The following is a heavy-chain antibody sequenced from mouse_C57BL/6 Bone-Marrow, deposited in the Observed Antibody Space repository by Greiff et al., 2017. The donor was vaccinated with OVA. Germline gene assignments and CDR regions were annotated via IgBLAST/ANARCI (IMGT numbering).Heavy chain of an antibody. CDR1: GYTFTSYT. D-gene: IGHD4-1*01. CDR2: INPSSGYT. CDR3: AREGDWDVIDYYAMDY. J-gene: IGHJ4*01. V-gene: IGHV1-4*01. Sequence: QVQLQQSGAELARPGASVKMSCKASGYTFTSYTMHWVKQRPGQGLEWIGYINPSSGYTKYNQKFKDKATLTADKSSSTAYMQLSSLTSEDSAVYYGAREGDWDVIDYYAMDYWGQGTSVTVSS.